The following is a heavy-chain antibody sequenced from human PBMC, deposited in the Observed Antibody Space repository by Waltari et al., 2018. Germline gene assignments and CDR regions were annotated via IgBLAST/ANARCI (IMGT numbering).Heavy chain of an antibody. CDR3: ARSVVVPAAISGLDY. CDR1: GGSISSRNW. J-gene: IGHJ4*02. CDR2: IYHSGST. Sequence: QVQLQESVPGLVKPSGTLSLTCAVSGGSISSRNWWSWVRQPPGKGLEWIGEIYHSGSTNYNPSLKSRVTISVDKSKNQFSLKLSSVTAADTAVYYCARSVVVPAAISGLDYWGQGTLVTVSS. D-gene: IGHD2-2*01. V-gene: IGHV4-4*02.